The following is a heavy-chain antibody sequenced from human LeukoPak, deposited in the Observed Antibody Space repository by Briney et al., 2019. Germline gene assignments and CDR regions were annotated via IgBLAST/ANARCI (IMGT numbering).Heavy chain of an antibody. J-gene: IGHJ6*03. CDR2: IIPIFGTA. D-gene: IGHD3-3*01. Sequence: SVKVSCKASGGTFSSYAISWVRQAPGQGLEWMGGIIPIFGTANYAQKFQGRVTITADESTSTAYMELSSLRSEDTAVYYCARVRFLEWLLERYYYYYYMDVWGKGTTVTVSS. V-gene: IGHV1-69*13. CDR3: ARVRFLEWLLERYYYYYYMDV. CDR1: GGTFSSYA.